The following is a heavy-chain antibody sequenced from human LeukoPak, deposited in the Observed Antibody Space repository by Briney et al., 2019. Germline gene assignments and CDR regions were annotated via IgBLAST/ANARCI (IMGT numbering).Heavy chain of an antibody. J-gene: IGHJ4*02. CDR3: ARDRGLRDYYGSGSYFFDY. CDR2: IYHSGST. Sequence: SETLSLTCTVSGYSISSGYYWGWIRQPPGKGLEWIGSIYHSGSTYYNPSLKSRVTISVDTSKNQFSLKLSSVTAADTAVYYCARDRGLRDYYGSGSYFFDYWGQGTLVTVSS. D-gene: IGHD3-10*01. V-gene: IGHV4-38-2*02. CDR1: GYSISSGYY.